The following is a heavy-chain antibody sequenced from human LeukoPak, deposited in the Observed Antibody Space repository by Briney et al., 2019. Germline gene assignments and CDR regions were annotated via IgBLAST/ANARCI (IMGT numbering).Heavy chain of an antibody. CDR3: ARAHIDRGYYFDY. J-gene: IGHJ4*02. D-gene: IGHD2-21*01. CDR2: IYHSGST. CDR1: GGSISSGGYY. Sequence: SETLSLTCTDSGGSISSGGYYWSWIRQPPGKGLEWIGYIYHSGSTYYNPSLKSRVTISVDRSKNQFSLKLSSVTAADTAVYYCARAHIDRGYYFDYWGQGTLVTVSS. V-gene: IGHV4-30-2*01.